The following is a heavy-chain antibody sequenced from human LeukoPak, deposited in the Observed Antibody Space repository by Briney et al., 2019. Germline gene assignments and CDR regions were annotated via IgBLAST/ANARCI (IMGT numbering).Heavy chain of an antibody. CDR1: GFTFSSYA. Sequence: GGSLRLSCAASGFTFSSYAMSWVRQAPGKGLEWVANIKQDGSETYYLDSVKGRFTISRDNAKSSLYLQMNSLRAEDTAVYYCARAFRDVIFDYWGQGTLVTVSS. V-gene: IGHV3-7*04. CDR3: ARAFRDVIFDY. CDR2: IKQDGSET. D-gene: IGHD5-24*01. J-gene: IGHJ4*02.